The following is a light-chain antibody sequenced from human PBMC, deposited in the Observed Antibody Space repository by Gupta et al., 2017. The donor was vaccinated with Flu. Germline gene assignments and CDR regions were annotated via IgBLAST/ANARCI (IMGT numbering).Light chain of an antibody. Sequence: DIQLTQSPSSLSASIGDTITITCRASPGLNNELAWFQQRPGKPPKSLIYGVSSLLTGVPSRFSGFRSGADFALTIIGLQPEDFATYYCQHYATYPPTFGGGTKVDLK. V-gene: IGKV1-16*01. CDR3: QHYATYPPT. CDR1: PGLNNE. J-gene: IGKJ4*01. CDR2: GVS.